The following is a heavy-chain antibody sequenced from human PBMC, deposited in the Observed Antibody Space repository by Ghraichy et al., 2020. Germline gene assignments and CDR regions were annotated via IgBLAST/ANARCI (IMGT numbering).Heavy chain of an antibody. V-gene: IGHV3-30*18. CDR2: ISSDGSYI. CDR1: GLTFRSYG. J-gene: IGHJ4*02. CDR3: AKIAVTGQHYFDY. Sequence: GGSLRLPCAVSGLTFRSYGMYWVRQAPGKALEWVALISSDGSYIKYSASVKGRFTISRDNSKNTLYLQMNSLRGEDTAIFYCAKIAVTGQHYFDYWGQGTLVTVSA. D-gene: IGHD6-19*01.